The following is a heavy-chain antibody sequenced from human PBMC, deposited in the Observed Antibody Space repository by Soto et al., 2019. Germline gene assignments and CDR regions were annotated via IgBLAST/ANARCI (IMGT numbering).Heavy chain of an antibody. Sequence: PGGSLRLSCAASGFSFGSYALSWVRQAPGKGLEWVSTISGSDVKTFYADSVKGRFSISRDTSQSTLYLQMNSLRADDTAMYYCARWSYPDYWGQGTRVTVS. CDR1: GFSFGSYA. CDR2: ISGSDVKT. CDR3: ARWSYPDY. J-gene: IGHJ1*01. D-gene: IGHD3-10*01. V-gene: IGHV3-23*01.